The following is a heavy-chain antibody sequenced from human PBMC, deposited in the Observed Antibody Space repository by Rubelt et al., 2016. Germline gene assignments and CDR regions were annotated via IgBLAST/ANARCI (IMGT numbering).Heavy chain of an antibody. CDR2: INPNTGGT. V-gene: IGHV1-2*06. Sequence: QVQLVQSGSEVKRSGASVKVSCRASGYTFTGYYMHWVRQAPGQGLEWMGRINPNTGGTNYAQKFQGRVPMTRDTSSSTAYRELSRRGSEDTAVYYCARVPSFTSRGDSWGQGTLVTVSS. CDR1: GYTFTGYY. J-gene: IGHJ4*02. D-gene: IGHD2-2*01. CDR3: ARVPSFTSRGDS.